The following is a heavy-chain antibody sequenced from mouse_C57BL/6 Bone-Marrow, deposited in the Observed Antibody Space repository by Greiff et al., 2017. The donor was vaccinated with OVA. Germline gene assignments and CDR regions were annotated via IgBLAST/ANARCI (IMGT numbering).Heavy chain of an antibody. CDR3: VRHSLAVVDTNAMDY. Sequence: DVKLVESGGGLVQPKGSLKLSCAASGFSFTTYAMNWVRQAPGKGLEWVARIRSKSNNYSTYYADSVKDRFTISRDDSESMLFLQMNNLKTEDTAMYYCVRHSLAVVDTNAMDYWGQGTSVTVSS. V-gene: IGHV10-1*01. CDR1: GFSFTTYA. D-gene: IGHD1-1*01. J-gene: IGHJ4*01. CDR2: IRSKSNNYST.